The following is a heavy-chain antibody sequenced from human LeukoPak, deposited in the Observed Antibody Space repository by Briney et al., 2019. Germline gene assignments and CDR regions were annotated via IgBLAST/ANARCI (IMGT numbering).Heavy chain of an antibody. J-gene: IGHJ4*02. CDR1: GYSFSGYY. CDR3: AGESASGSWPDY. Sequence: ASVKVSCKASGYSFSGYYMHWVRQAPGQGLEWMGRMKPNSGATDYAQRFQDRVTMTRDTSSGTAYMEVSWLRSGETAVYYCAGESASGSWPDYWGQGTLVTVSS. CDR2: MKPNSGAT. D-gene: IGHD6-13*01. V-gene: IGHV1-2*06.